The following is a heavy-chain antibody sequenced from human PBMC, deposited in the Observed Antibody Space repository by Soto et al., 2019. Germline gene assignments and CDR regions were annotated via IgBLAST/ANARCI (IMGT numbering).Heavy chain of an antibody. Sequence: QVQLVQSGAEVKKPGASVKVSCKASGYTFTSYGISWVRQAPGQGLEWMGWISAYNGNTNYAQKLQGRVTMTTDTSTSTAYMELRRVICDDTAVYYSAGDLHGAPYFWGQGSLVTVSS. J-gene: IGHJ4*02. CDR3: AGDLHGAPYF. V-gene: IGHV1-18*01. CDR1: GYTFTSYG. D-gene: IGHD4-17*01. CDR2: ISAYNGNT.